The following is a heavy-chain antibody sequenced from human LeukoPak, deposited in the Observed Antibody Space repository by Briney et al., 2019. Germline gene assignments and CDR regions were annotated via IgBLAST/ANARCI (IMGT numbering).Heavy chain of an antibody. D-gene: IGHD3-9*01. Sequence: SETLSLTCTVSGGSISTYYWSWIRQPPGKGLEWIGYIYYSGSTNYNPSLKSRVTISIDTSKNQFSLKLSSVTAADTAVYYCATTKYFDWSYYFDYWGQGTLVTVSS. J-gene: IGHJ4*02. CDR1: GGSISTYY. CDR2: IYYSGST. V-gene: IGHV4-59*01. CDR3: ATTKYFDWSYYFDY.